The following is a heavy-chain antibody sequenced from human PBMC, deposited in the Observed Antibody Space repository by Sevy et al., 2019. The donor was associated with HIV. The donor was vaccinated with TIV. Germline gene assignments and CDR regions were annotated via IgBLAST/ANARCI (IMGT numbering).Heavy chain of an antibody. CDR3: AREGCTKPHDY. V-gene: IGHV3-23*01. D-gene: IGHD2-8*01. Sequence: GGSLRLSCAAPGFDFSIYSMSWVRQAPGKGLEWVSTLSFGWGKINYADSVKGRFTISRDNSKSSVYLQMNNMRVEDTAVYYCAREGCTKPHDYWGQGTLVTVSS. CDR2: LSFGWGKI. J-gene: IGHJ4*02. CDR1: GFDFSIYS.